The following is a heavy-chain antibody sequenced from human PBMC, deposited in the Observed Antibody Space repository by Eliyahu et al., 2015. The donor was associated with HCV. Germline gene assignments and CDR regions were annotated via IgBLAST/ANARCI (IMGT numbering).Heavy chain of an antibody. CDR3: SSGGGGIAVAGTGGWFDP. D-gene: IGHD6-19*01. J-gene: IGHJ5*02. CDR1: GGSIXTXY. CDR2: IHYSGST. V-gene: IGHV4-59*01. Sequence: QVQLQESGPGLVKPSETLSLTCTVSGGSIXTXYWXWIRQPPGKGLEWIGYIHYSGSTNYNPSLKSRVTMSLDTSKNQFSLKLSSVTAADTAIYYCSSGGGGIAVAGTGGWFDPWGQGTLVTVSS.